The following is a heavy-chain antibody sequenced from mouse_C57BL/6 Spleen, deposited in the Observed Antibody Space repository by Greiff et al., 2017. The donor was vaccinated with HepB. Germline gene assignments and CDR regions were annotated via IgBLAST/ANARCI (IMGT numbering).Heavy chain of an antibody. J-gene: IGHJ4*01. CDR1: GFTFSDYG. D-gene: IGHD4-1*01. V-gene: IGHV5-17*01. Sequence: VQLKESGGGLVKPGGSLKLSCAASGFTFSDYGMHWVRQAPEKGLEWVAYISSGSSTIYYADTVKGRFTISRDNAKNTLFLQMTSLRSEDTAMYYCARHWGYAMDYWGQGTSVTVSS. CDR3: ARHWGYAMDY. CDR2: ISSGSSTI.